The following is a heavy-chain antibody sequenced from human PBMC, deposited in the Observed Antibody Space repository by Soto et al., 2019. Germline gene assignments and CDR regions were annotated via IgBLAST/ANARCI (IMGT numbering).Heavy chain of an antibody. Sequence: QVQLQESGPGLVKPSQTLSLTCTVSGGSISSGGYYWSWIRQHPGKGLEWIGYIYYSGSTYYNPSLKSRVTISVDTSKNQFSLKLSSVSAADTAVYYCARDAGDYYDSSGYYFDYWGQGTLVTVSS. J-gene: IGHJ4*02. CDR1: GGSISSGGYY. D-gene: IGHD3-22*01. CDR3: ARDAGDYYDSSGYYFDY. CDR2: IYYSGST. V-gene: IGHV4-31*03.